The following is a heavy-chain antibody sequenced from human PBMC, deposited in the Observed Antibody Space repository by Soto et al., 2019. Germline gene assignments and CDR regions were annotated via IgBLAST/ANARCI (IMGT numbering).Heavy chain of an antibody. J-gene: IGHJ3*01. V-gene: IGHV3-9*01. Sequence: EVQLVESGGNLARPGESLRLSCAASVFKFDDYAFHWVRQAPGKGPEWVSGINWNGAYSGYADSVKGRFTISRDNAGNFVYLQMDTLRPEDTALYYCARVHSSGWYVEPYDAWGQGTMVTVSS. CDR1: VFKFDDYA. CDR2: INWNGAYS. CDR3: ARVHSSGWYVEPYDA. D-gene: IGHD6-19*01.